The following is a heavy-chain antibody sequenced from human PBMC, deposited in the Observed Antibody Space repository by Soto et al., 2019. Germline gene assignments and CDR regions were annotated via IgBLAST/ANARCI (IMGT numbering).Heavy chain of an antibody. D-gene: IGHD3-10*01. CDR2: IYYSGST. CDR3: ARAKYYYGSGSIFPLDY. CDR1: GGSISSYY. V-gene: IGHV4-59*08. J-gene: IGHJ4*02. Sequence: SETLSLTCTVSGGSISSYYWSWIRQPPGKGLEWIGYIYYSGSTNYNPSLKSRVTISVDTSKNQFSLKLSSVTAADTAVYYCARAKYYYGSGSIFPLDYWGQGTLVTVSS.